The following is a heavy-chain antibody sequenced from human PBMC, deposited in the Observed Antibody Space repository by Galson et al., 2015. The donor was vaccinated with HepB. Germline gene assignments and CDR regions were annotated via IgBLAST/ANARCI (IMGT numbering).Heavy chain of an antibody. D-gene: IGHD2-2*01. Sequence: SLRLSCAASGFTFSSYGMHWVRQAPGKGLEWVAVISYDGSNKYYADSVKGRFTISRDNSKNTLYLQMNSLRAEDTAVYYCAKDLGVVVPAAKFHHKPGTFDYWGQGTLVTVSS. CDR1: GFTFSSYG. V-gene: IGHV3-30*18. CDR2: ISYDGSNK. J-gene: IGHJ4*02. CDR3: AKDLGVVVPAAKFHHKPGTFDY.